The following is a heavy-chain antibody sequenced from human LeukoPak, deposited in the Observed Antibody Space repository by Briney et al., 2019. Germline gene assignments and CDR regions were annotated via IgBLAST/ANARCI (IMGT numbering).Heavy chain of an antibody. D-gene: IGHD6-19*01. V-gene: IGHV3-23*01. CDR2: ISGSGLST. CDR1: GFTFSSYA. J-gene: IGHJ5*02. CDR3: AKSRVAVAAPRNWFDP. Sequence: GGSLRLSCAASGFTFSSYAMSWVRQAPGKGLEWVSTISGSGLSTYYADSVKGRFAISRDNSNNTLYLQMNSLRVEDTAVYYCAKSRVAVAAPRNWFDPWGQGTLVTVSS.